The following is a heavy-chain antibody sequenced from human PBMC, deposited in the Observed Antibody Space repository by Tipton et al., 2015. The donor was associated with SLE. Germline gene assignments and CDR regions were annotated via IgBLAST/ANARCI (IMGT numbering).Heavy chain of an antibody. V-gene: IGHV4-4*08. Sequence: TLSLTCTVSGGSISSYYWSWIRQPPGKGLEWIGYIYTSGSTNYNPSLKSRVTISVDTSKNQFSLKLSSVTAADTAVYYCARRSGRWLQLGLHYWGQGTLVTVSS. J-gene: IGHJ4*02. D-gene: IGHD5-24*01. CDR3: ARRSGRWLQLGLHY. CDR1: GGSISSYY. CDR2: IYTSGST.